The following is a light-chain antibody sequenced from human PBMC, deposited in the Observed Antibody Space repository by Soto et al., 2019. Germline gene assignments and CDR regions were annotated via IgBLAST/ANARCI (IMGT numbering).Light chain of an antibody. J-gene: IGLJ3*02. CDR3: SPYPGTTMLGL. Sequence: QSALTQPPSASGSPGQSVTISCTGTSSDIGGYNFVSWYQQHPGKAPKLIIYEVNKRPSGVPDRFSGSKSGNTASLTVSGLQADDGGDYSCSPYPGTTMLGLFGGGPSSPS. CDR1: SSDIGGYNF. V-gene: IGLV2-8*01. CDR2: EVN.